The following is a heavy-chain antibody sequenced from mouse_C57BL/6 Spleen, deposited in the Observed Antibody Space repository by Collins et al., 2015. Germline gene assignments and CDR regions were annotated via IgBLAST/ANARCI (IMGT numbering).Heavy chain of an antibody. CDR1: GYTFTSYW. CDR2: IDPSDSET. V-gene: IGHV1-52*01. CDR3: ARGVYYYGNWAY. J-gene: IGHJ3*01. D-gene: IGHD1-1*01. Sequence: QVQLQQPGAELVRPGSSVKLSCKASGYTFTSYWMHWVKQRPIQGLEWIGNIDPSDSETHYNQNFKDKATLTVDKSSSTAYMQLSSLTSEDSAVYYCARGVYYYGNWAYWGQGTLVTVSA.